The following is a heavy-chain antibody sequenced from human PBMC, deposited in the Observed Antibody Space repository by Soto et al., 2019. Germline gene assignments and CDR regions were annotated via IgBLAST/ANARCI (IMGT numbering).Heavy chain of an antibody. CDR3: ARELDYDFWSGYYITNYYYYMDV. D-gene: IGHD3-3*01. J-gene: IGHJ6*03. V-gene: IGHV1-69*08. Sequence: QVQLVQSGAEVQKPGSSVKVSCKASGGTFSSYTISWVRQAPGQGLEWMGRIIPILGIANYAQKFQGRVTITADKSTSTAYMELSSLRSEDTAVYYCARELDYDFWSGYYITNYYYYMDVWGKGTTVTVSS. CDR2: IIPILGIA. CDR1: GGTFSSYT.